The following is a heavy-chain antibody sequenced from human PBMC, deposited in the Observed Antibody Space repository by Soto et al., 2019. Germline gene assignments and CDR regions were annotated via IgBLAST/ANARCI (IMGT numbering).Heavy chain of an antibody. Sequence: QVQLQESGPGLVKPSETLSLTCTVSGGSISSYYWSWIRQPPGKGLEWIGYIYYSGSTNYNPSLKSRVTISVDPSKTPFTLQLSSVTAADTAVYYCARPHGGRSRWANWFAPWGQGTLVTVSS. D-gene: IGHD6-13*01. CDR1: GGSISSYY. CDR2: IYYSGST. J-gene: IGHJ5*02. CDR3: ARPHGGRSRWANWFAP. V-gene: IGHV4-59*01.